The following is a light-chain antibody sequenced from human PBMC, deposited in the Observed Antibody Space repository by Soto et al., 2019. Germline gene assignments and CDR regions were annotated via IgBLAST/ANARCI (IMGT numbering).Light chain of an antibody. V-gene: IGKV1-27*01. CDR1: QGIDHS. CDR3: QEHYGGLPVA. J-gene: IGKJ3*01. CDR2: SAS. Sequence: DIQMTQSPSSLSASVGDRVTITCRASQGIDHSLACHQQKPGKVPTLLIYSASTLQPGVSSRFSGSGSGTDFTLTITSLQPEDVATYFCQEHYGGLPVAFGPGTTVDV.